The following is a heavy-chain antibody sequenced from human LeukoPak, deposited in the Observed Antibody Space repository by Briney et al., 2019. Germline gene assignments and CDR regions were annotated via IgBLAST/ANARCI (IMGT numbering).Heavy chain of an antibody. D-gene: IGHD3-22*01. CDR3: ARGGRGSAAVVAPRSFDI. V-gene: IGHV3-53*01. CDR1: GFTVSSTH. J-gene: IGHJ3*02. Sequence: GGSLRLSCDASGFTVSSTHMVWVRQAPGKGLEWVSVTYTGGNSYYAGSVQGRFIISRDISKNTLYLQMNNLRAEDSALYYCARGGRGSAAVVAPRSFDIWGQGTMVTVSS. CDR2: TYTGGNS.